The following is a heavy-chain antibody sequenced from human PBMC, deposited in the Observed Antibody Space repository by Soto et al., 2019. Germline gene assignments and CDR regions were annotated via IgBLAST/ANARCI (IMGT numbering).Heavy chain of an antibody. CDR3: ARDWDSSGYYSEGFWI. V-gene: IGHV3-48*01. Sequence: GGSLRLSCAASGFTFSSYSMNWVRQAPGKGLEWVSYISSSSSTIYYADSVKGRFTISRDNAKNSLYLQMNSLRAEDTAVYYCARDWDSSGYYSEGFWIWGQGTLVTVSS. CDR2: ISSSSSTI. D-gene: IGHD3-22*01. CDR1: GFTFSSYS. J-gene: IGHJ4*02.